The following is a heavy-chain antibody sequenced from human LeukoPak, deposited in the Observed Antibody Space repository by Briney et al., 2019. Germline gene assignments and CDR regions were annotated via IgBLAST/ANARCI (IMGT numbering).Heavy chain of an antibody. CDR3: ARRAYSDYDDHYYFDY. CDR1: GGSISSSSYY. J-gene: IGHJ4*02. V-gene: IGHV4-39*01. Sequence: SETLSLTCTVSGGSISSSSYYWGWIRQPPGKGLEWIGSIYYSGSTYYNPSLKSRVTISVDTSKNQFSLKLSSVTAADTAVYYCARRAYSDYDDHYYFDYWGQGTLVTVSS. D-gene: IGHD4-11*01. CDR2: IYYSGST.